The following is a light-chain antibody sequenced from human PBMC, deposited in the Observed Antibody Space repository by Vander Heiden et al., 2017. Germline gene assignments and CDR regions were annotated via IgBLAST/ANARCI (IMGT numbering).Light chain of an antibody. CDR2: AAS. V-gene: IGKV1-39*01. CDR3: QQTDSTPPYT. Sequence: DIQMTQSPSSLSASVGDRVTITCRASQSISSYLNWYQQKPGKAPKLLIYAASSLQSGVPSRSSGSGYGTDFTLTISSLQPEDFAPYYCQQTDSTPPYTFGQGTKLEIK. J-gene: IGKJ2*01. CDR1: QSISSY.